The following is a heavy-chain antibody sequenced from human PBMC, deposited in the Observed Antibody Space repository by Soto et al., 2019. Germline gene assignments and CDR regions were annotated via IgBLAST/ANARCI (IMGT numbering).Heavy chain of an antibody. Sequence: SETLSLTCAVYGGSFSGYYWSWIRQPPGKGLEWIGEINHSGSTNYNPSLKSRVTISVDTSKNQFSLKLSSVTAADTAVYYCARREFTMIVVVTGPWGRGTLVTVSS. D-gene: IGHD3-22*01. CDR2: INHSGST. V-gene: IGHV4-34*01. CDR3: ARREFTMIVVVTGP. CDR1: GGSFSGYY. J-gene: IGHJ5*02.